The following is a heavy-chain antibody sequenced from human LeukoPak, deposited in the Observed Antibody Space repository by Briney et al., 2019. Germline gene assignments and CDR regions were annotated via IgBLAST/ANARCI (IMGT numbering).Heavy chain of an antibody. D-gene: IGHD3-9*01. J-gene: IGHJ5*02. CDR3: ARSRVYDILTGYLYNWFDP. Sequence: TPSLTCTVSGGSISSGGYYWSWIRQHPGKGLEWIGYIYYSGCTSYNPSLKSRVTISVDTSKNQFSLKLSSVTAADTAVYYCARSRVYDILTGYLYNWFDPWGQGTLVTVSS. V-gene: IGHV4-31*03. CDR2: IYYSGCT. CDR1: GGSISSGGYY.